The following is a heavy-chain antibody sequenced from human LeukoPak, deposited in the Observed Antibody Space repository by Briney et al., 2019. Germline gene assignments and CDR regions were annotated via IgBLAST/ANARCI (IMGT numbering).Heavy chain of an antibody. D-gene: IGHD3-9*01. V-gene: IGHV1-69*04. CDR3: ARDLGYDISTGYFDY. J-gene: IGHJ4*02. CDR2: IIPILGIA. Sequence: SVKVSCKASGGTFSSYAISWVRQAPGQGLEWMGRIIPILGIANYAQKFQGRVTITADKSTSTAYMELSSLRSEDTAVYYCARDLGYDISTGYFDYWGQGTLVTVSS. CDR1: GGTFSSYA.